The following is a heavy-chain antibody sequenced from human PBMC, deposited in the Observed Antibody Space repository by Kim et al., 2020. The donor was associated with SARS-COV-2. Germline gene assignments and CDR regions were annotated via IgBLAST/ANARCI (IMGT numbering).Heavy chain of an antibody. D-gene: IGHD3-9*01. J-gene: IGHJ4*02. V-gene: IGHV4-4*02. CDR3: ARVILTGYYSPYYFDY. CDR1: GGSISSSNW. Sequence: SETLSLTCAVSGGSISSSNWWSWVRQPPGKGLEWIGEIYHSGSTNYNPSLKSRVTISVDKSKNQFSLKLSSVTAADTAVYYCARVILTGYYSPYYFDYWGQGTLVTVSS. CDR2: IYHSGST.